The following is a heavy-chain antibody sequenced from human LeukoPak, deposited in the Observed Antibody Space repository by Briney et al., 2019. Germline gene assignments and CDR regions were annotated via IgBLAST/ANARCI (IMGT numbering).Heavy chain of an antibody. CDR1: GGTFSSYA. J-gene: IGHJ4*02. Sequence: VATVKVSCTASGGTFSSYAISWVRQAPGQGLEWMGGIIPIFGTANYAQKFQGGVTITADESTSTAYMELSSLRSEDTAVYYCARDRGYYSDWGQGTLVTVSS. CDR3: ARDRGYYSD. CDR2: IIPIFGTA. V-gene: IGHV1-69*13. D-gene: IGHD3-10*01.